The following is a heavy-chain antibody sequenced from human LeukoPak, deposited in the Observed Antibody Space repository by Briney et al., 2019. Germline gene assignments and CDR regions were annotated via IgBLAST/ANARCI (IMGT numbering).Heavy chain of an antibody. J-gene: IGHJ5*02. D-gene: IGHD5-18*01. V-gene: IGHV3-11*01. CDR3: ARDVDTAEINWFDP. Sequence: GGSLRLSCAASGFTFRDYDMTWIRQAPGKGLEWVSYVSSSDRTIYNAESVKGRFTISRDNAKNSLYLQMNSLRAEDTAVYYCARDVDTAEINWFDPWGQGTLVTVSS. CDR2: VSSSDRTI. CDR1: GFTFRDYD.